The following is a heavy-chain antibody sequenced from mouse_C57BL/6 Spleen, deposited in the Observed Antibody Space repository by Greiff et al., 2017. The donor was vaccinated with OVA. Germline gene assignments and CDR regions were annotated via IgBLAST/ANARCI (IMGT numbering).Heavy chain of an antibody. Sequence: EVQLQQSGPELVKPGASVKISCKASGYTFTDYYMNWVKQSHGKSLEWIGDINPNNGGTRYNQKFKGKATLTVDKSSSTAYMELRSLTSEDSAVYYCARAGYYYAMDYWGQGTSVTVSS. CDR1: GYTFTDYY. CDR2: INPNNGGT. V-gene: IGHV1-26*01. J-gene: IGHJ4*01. CDR3: ARAGYYYAMDY.